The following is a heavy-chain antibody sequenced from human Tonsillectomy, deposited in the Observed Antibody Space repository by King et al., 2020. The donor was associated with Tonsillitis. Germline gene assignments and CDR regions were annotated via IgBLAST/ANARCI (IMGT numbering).Heavy chain of an antibody. Sequence: TSKESGPALVKPTQTLTLTCTFSGFSLSTSGMCVSWIRQPPGKALEWLARIDWDDDKYYSTSLKTRLTISKDTSKNQVVLTMTNMDPVDTATYYCARIRYYYDSSGYYYMDVWGKGTTVTVSS. CDR3: ARIRYYYDSSGYYYMDV. CDR2: IDWDDDK. D-gene: IGHD3-22*01. J-gene: IGHJ6*03. CDR1: GFSLSTSGMC. V-gene: IGHV2-70*11.